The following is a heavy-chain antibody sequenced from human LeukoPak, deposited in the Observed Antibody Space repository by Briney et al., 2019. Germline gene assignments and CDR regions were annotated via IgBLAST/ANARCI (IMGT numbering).Heavy chain of an antibody. V-gene: IGHV1-8*01. Sequence: ASVKVSCKASGNTFTTYDINWVRQATGQGLEGMGWMNPNSDNTGYAQKFQGRVTMTRNTSISTAYMELSSLRSEDTAVYYCARGRRRDGYYFDHWGQGTLVTVSS. D-gene: IGHD5-24*01. CDR2: MNPNSDNT. CDR1: GNTFTTYD. CDR3: ARGRRRDGYYFDH. J-gene: IGHJ4*02.